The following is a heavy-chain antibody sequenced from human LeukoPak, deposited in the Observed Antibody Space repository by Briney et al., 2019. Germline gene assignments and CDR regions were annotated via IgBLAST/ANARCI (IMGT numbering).Heavy chain of an antibody. CDR2: IYYSGST. J-gene: IGHJ3*02. V-gene: IGHV4-39*01. CDR1: GGSISSSSYY. D-gene: IGHD3-22*01. CDR3: ASRYYYDSSGYYGAFDI. Sequence: SETLSLTCTVSGGSISSSSYYWGWIRQPPGKGLEWIGSIYYSGSTYYNPSLKSRVTISVDTSKNQFSLKLSSVTAADTAVYYCASRYYYDSSGYYGAFDIWGQGTMVTVSS.